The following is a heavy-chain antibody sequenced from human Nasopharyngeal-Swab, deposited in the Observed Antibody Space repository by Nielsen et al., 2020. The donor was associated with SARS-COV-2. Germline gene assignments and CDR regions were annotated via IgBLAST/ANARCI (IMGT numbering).Heavy chain of an antibody. J-gene: IGHJ5*02. Sequence: GESLKISCKGDGYSFTSYGIGWARQTPGKGQEWMGIIYPGDSDTRYSPSFQGQVTISADKSISTAYLQWSSLKASDTAMYYCARVFVVVPAAIGLSGWFDPWGQGTLVTVSS. V-gene: IGHV5-51*01. D-gene: IGHD2-2*01. CDR1: GYSFTSYG. CDR3: ARVFVVVPAAIGLSGWFDP. CDR2: IYPGDSDT.